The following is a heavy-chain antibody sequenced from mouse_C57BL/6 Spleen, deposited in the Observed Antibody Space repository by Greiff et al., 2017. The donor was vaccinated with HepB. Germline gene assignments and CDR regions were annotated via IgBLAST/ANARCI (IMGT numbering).Heavy chain of an antibody. CDR2: IRNKANGYTT. J-gene: IGHJ2*01. D-gene: IGHD1-1*01. V-gene: IGHV7-3*01. CDR1: GFTFTDYY. CDR3: ARDPYGSSSFDY. Sequence: EVQGVESGGGLVQPGGSLSLSCAASGFTFTDYYMSWVRQPPGKALEWLGFIRNKANGYTTEYSASVKGRFTISRDNSQSILYLQMIALRAEDSATYYCARDPYGSSSFDYWGQGTTLTVSA.